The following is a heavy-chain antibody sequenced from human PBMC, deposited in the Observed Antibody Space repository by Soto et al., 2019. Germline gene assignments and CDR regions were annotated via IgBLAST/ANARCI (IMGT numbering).Heavy chain of an antibody. D-gene: IGHD2-21*01. Sequence: QVQLVESGGGVVQPGRSLRLSCVISGFTFNIYGMHWVRQAPGKGLEWVAVISYDGSSTYYADSVKGRFTVSRDNSKNTLYLEMDSLRSVDTAVYYCARDPRQLCRSHTCRSFAYWGQGALVTVSS. J-gene: IGHJ4*02. V-gene: IGHV3-30*03. CDR3: ARDPRQLCRSHTCRSFAY. CDR1: GFTFNIYG. CDR2: ISYDGSST.